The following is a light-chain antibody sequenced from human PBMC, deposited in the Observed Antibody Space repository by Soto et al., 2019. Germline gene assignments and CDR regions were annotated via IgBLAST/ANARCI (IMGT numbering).Light chain of an antibody. Sequence: CDLNNPASGYGVPRLSLPILSKKNRNDVGGYNYVSWYQQHPGKAPKLMIYDVSNRPSGVSNRFSGSKSGNTASLTISGFQAEDEADYYCSSFTSSITFVFGTGTKVTVL. CDR2: DVS. CDR1: RNDVGGYNY. CDR3: SSFTSSITFV. V-gene: IGLV2-14*01. J-gene: IGLJ1*01.